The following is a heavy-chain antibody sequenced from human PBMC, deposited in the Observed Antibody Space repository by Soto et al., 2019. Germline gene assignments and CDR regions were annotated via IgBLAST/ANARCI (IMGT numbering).Heavy chain of an antibody. V-gene: IGHV3-23*01. J-gene: IGHJ4*02. CDR3: GQGGEEHDY. CDR1: GFTFSSYA. Sequence: EVQLLESGGGLVQPGGSLRLSCAASGFTFSSYAMSWVRQAPGKGLEWVSAVSGSGGSTYYADTVRGRFTNSRDNSKNTMYLQMNSLRAEDTAVYYCGQGGEEHDYRGQGTLVTVSS. CDR2: VSGSGGST. D-gene: IGHD3-16*01.